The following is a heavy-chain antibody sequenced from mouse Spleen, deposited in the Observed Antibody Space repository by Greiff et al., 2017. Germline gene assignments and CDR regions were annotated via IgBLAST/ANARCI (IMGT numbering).Heavy chain of an antibody. V-gene: IGHV1-54*01. CDR3: ARWTTVPSMDY. CDR1: GYAFTNYL. D-gene: IGHD1-1*01. Sequence: VQLQQSGAELVRPGTSVKVSCKASGYAFTNYLIEWVKQRPGQGLEWIGVINPGSGGTNYNEKFKGKATLTADKSSSTAYMQLSSLTSDDSAVYFCARWTTVPSMDYWGQGTSVTVSS. CDR2: INPGSGGT. J-gene: IGHJ4*01.